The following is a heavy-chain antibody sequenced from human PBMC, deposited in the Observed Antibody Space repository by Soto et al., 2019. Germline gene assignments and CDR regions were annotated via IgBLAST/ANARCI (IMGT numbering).Heavy chain of an antibody. Sequence: QVQLVQSAAEVKKPGSSVKVSCKVSGGTFSSYAISWVRQAPGQGLEWMGGLIPIFVTANYAQKFQARVTLTADEYTSTNYMELSTLRSADTPVYYCARSITMVRRVKHYYYYDMNVWGEGTTVTVSS. J-gene: IGHJ6*04. CDR3: ARSITMVRRVKHYYYYDMNV. D-gene: IGHD3-10*01. CDR1: GGTFSSYA. V-gene: IGHV1-69*01. CDR2: LIPIFVTA.